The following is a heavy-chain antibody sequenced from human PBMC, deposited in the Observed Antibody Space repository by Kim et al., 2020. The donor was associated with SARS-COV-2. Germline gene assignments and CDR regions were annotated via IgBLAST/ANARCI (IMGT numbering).Heavy chain of an antibody. D-gene: IGHD1-26*01. CDR3: AKGGWEQRGAFDI. J-gene: IGHJ3*02. CDR2: ISGSGGST. CDR1: GFTFSSYA. V-gene: IGHV3-23*01. Sequence: GGSLRLSCAASGFTFSSYAMSWVRQAPGKGLELVSAISGSGGSTYYADSVKGRFTISRDNSKNTLYLQMNSLRAEDTAVYYCAKGGWEQRGAFDIWGQGTMVTVSS.